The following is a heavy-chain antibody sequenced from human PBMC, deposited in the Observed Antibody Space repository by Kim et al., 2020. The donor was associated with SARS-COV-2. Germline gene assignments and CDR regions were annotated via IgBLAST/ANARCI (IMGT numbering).Heavy chain of an antibody. Sequence: GGSLRLSCAASGFTFSSYWMHWVRQAPGKGLVWVSRINSDGSSTSYSDSVKGRFTISRDNAKNTLYLQMNSLRAEDTAVYYCARDPLTYYYGSGSYPLWGQGTLVTVSS. CDR3: ARDPLTYYYGSGSYPL. CDR2: INSDGSST. CDR1: GFTFSSYW. J-gene: IGHJ4*02. V-gene: IGHV3-74*01. D-gene: IGHD3-10*01.